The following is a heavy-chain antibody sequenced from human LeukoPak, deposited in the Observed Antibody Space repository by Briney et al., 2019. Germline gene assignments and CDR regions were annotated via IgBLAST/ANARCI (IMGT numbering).Heavy chain of an antibody. CDR1: GFTLSDYY. Sequence: PAGSLRLSRAASGFTLSDYYMSWIRQAPGKGLEWVSYISSSGSTIYYADSVKGRFTIYRDNAKNSLYLQMNSLRAEDTAVYYCARDLYSGSYSDYWGQGTLVTVSS. J-gene: IGHJ4*02. CDR2: ISSSGSTI. CDR3: ARDLYSGSYSDY. V-gene: IGHV3-11*01. D-gene: IGHD1-26*01.